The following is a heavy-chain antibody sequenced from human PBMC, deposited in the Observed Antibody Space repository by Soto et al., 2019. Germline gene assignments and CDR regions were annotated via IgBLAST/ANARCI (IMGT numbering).Heavy chain of an antibody. J-gene: IGHJ6*03. V-gene: IGHV4-39*07. CDR1: GGSISSSSYY. Sequence: PSETLSLTCTVSGGSISSSSYYWGWIRQPPGKGLEWIGEINHSGSTNYNPSLKSRVTISVDTSKNQFSLKLSSVTAADTAVYYCARGRNHVDIVATTFYYYYYMDVWGKGTTVTVS. D-gene: IGHD5-12*01. CDR3: ARGRNHVDIVATTFYYYYYMDV. CDR2: INHSGST.